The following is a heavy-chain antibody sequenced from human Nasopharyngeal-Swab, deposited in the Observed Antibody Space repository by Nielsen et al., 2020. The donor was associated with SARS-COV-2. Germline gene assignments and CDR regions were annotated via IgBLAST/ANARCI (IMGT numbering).Heavy chain of an antibody. D-gene: IGHD3-10*01. CDR1: GFSFSDHY. J-gene: IGHJ6*02. CDR2: TRNKANSYTT. Sequence: GESLKISCAASGFSFSDHYMDWVRQAPGKGLEWVGRTRNKANSYTTEYAASVKGRFTISRDDSKNSLYLQMNGLKTEDTAVYYCARGGSGTLRGYQYAMDVWGQGTTVTASS. CDR3: ARGGSGTLRGYQYAMDV. V-gene: IGHV3-72*01.